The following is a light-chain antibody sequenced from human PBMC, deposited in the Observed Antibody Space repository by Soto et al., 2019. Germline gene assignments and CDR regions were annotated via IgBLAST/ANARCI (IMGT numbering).Light chain of an antibody. CDR3: ATWDDSLFGHV. V-gene: IGLV1-44*01. CDR2: SND. CDR1: SSDVGSNT. Sequence: QSVLTQPPSASATPGQRVTISCSGRSSDVGSNTVNWYQQFPGAAPKLLIYSNDQRPSGVPDRFSASKSGTSASLAISGLQSEDEDDYYCATWDDSLFGHVFGTGTKVTVL. J-gene: IGLJ1*01.